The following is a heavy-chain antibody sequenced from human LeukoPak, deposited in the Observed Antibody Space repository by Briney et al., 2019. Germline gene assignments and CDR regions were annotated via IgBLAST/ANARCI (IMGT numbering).Heavy chain of an antibody. J-gene: IGHJ3*01. CDR1: GFTFTNNW. CDR3: ARVSGGAFDV. Sequence: PGGSLRLSCAASGFTFTNNWMHWVRQAPTRGLVWVSRISHDESSTNYADSVKGRFTISRDNTKNTLYLQMNSLRADDTAVYYCARVSGGAFDVWDQGTLVTVSS. D-gene: IGHD2-15*01. CDR2: ISHDESST. V-gene: IGHV3-74*01.